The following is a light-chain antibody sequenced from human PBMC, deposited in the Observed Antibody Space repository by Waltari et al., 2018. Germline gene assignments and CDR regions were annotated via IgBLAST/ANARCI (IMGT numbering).Light chain of an antibody. CDR2: QAS. J-gene: IGKJ1*01. V-gene: IGKV1-5*03. Sequence: DIHMTQSPSTLSASVGDRVTITCRASQSFSSWLAWYQQKPGKAPKLLIYQASRLQTGVPSRFSGSESGTVATLTINNLQPDDFATYYCQQYNIYPRTYGQGTKVEIK. CDR3: QQYNIYPRT. CDR1: QSFSSW.